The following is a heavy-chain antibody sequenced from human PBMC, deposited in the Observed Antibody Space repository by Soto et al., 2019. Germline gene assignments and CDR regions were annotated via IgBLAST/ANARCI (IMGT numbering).Heavy chain of an antibody. CDR2: ISSTGRTI. CDR3: ARSYSSGWEFDY. D-gene: IGHD6-19*01. V-gene: IGHV3-11*01. Sequence: LRLSCGASGFTFSNYYMSWIRQAPGKGLEWVSYISSTGRTIYYADSVKGRFTVSRDNAQNSLSLKLNSPRVEDTAVYYCARSYSSGWEFDYWGQGTQVTVSS. CDR1: GFTFSNYY. J-gene: IGHJ4*02.